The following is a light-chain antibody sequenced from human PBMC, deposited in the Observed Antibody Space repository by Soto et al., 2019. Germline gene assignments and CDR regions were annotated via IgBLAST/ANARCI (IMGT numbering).Light chain of an antibody. CDR3: QQYNNWPFT. V-gene: IGKV3-15*01. J-gene: IGKJ4*01. Sequence: EIVMTQSPATLSVSPGERATLSCRASQAVSSNLAWYQQKPGQAPRLLIYAASTRAAGIPDRFSGSGSGTGFTLTITSLQSEDFAVYYCQQYNNWPFTFGGGTKV. CDR1: QAVSSN. CDR2: AAS.